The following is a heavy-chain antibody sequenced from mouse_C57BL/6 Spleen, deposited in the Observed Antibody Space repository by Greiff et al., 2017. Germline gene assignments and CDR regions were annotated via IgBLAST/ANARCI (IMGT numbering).Heavy chain of an antibody. CDR3: SKLGRSAMDY. D-gene: IGHD4-1*01. V-gene: IGHV1-64*01. Sequence: QVQLQQSGAELVKPGASVKLSCKASGYTFTSYWMHWVKQRPGQGLEWIGMIHPNSGSTNYNEKFKSKATLTVDKSSSTAYMQLSSLTSEDSAVYYCSKLGRSAMDYWGQGTSVTVSS. J-gene: IGHJ4*01. CDR2: IHPNSGST. CDR1: GYTFTSYW.